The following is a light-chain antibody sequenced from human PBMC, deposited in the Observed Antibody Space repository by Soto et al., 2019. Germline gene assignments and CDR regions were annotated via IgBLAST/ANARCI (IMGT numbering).Light chain of an antibody. CDR2: EVS. J-gene: IGLJ3*02. CDR3: CSYAGSSTWV. V-gene: IGLV2-23*02. Sequence: QSVLTQPASVSGSPGQSITISCTGTSSDVGSYNLVSWYQQHPGKAPKLMIYEVSKRPSGVSNRFSRSKSGNTASLTISGLQAEDEADYYCCSYAGSSTWVFGGGTKLTVL. CDR1: SSDVGSYNL.